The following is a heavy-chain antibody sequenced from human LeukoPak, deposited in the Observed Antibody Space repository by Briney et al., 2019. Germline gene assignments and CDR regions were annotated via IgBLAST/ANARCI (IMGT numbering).Heavy chain of an antibody. V-gene: IGHV3-53*01. CDR1: GFTVSGNY. CDR2: IYTAGST. J-gene: IGHJ4*02. Sequence: GGSLRLSCAASGFTVSGNYMSWVRQAPGKGLEWVSVIYTAGSTYNADSVKGRSTISRDKSKNTLYLQMNTLRAEDTAVYFCAGGNSWPGLSYWGQGTLLTVSS. D-gene: IGHD6-13*01. CDR3: AGGNSWPGLSY.